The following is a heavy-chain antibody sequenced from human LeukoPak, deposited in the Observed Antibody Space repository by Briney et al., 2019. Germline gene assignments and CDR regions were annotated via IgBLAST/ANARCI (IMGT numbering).Heavy chain of an antibody. Sequence: PSETLSLTCAVYGGSFSGYYWSWIRQPPGKGLECIGEINHSGSTNYNPSLKSRVTISVDTSKNQFSLKLSSLTAADTAVYYCASCRDGYYYYYMDVWGKGTTVTVSS. CDR3: ASCRDGYYYYYMDV. D-gene: IGHD5-24*01. J-gene: IGHJ6*03. CDR2: INHSGST. V-gene: IGHV4-34*01. CDR1: GGSFSGYY.